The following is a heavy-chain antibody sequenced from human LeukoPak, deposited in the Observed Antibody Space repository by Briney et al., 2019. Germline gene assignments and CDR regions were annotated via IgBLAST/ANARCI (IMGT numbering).Heavy chain of an antibody. CDR3: IRLHFDWLSPGYGMDV. CDR2: IRSKANSYAT. J-gene: IGHJ6*02. D-gene: IGHD3-9*01. CDR1: GFTFSGSA. V-gene: IGHV3-73*01. Sequence: PGGSLRLSCAASGFTFSGSAMHWVRQASGKGLEWVGRIRSKANSYATAYAASVKGRFTISRDDSKNTAYLQMNSLKTEDTAVYYCIRLHFDWLSPGYGMDVWGQGTTVTVSS.